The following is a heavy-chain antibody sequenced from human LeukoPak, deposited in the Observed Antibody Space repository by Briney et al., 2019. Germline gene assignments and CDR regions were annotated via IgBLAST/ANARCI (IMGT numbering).Heavy chain of an antibody. CDR3: ARYCSSMYCSYFVC. V-gene: IGHV3-23*01. J-gene: IGHJ4*02. CDR1: GFTSSSYA. CDR2: ISGSGDTT. D-gene: IGHD2-2*01. Sequence: GGSLRLSCAASGFTSSSYAMSWVRQAPGKGLEWVSAISGSGDTTSYADSVKGRFTISRDNSKNTLYLQMNSLRADDTAIYYCARYCSSMYCSYFVCWGQGTLVSVSS.